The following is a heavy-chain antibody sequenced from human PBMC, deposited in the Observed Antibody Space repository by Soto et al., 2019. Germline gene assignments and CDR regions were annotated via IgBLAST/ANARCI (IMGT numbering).Heavy chain of an antibody. V-gene: IGHV4-30-4*01. CDR3: ARASGDIVVVIAAGYFDL. CDR2: IYYSGST. D-gene: IGHD2-15*01. Sequence: QVQLQESGPGLVRPSQTLSLTCTVSGGSISSGDYYWSWIRQPPGKGLEWIGYIYYSGSTYYNPSLKSRVSISVDTSKNQFSLKLNSVTAADTAVYYCARASGDIVVVIAAGYFDLWGRGTLVTVSS. CDR1: GGSISSGDYY. J-gene: IGHJ2*01.